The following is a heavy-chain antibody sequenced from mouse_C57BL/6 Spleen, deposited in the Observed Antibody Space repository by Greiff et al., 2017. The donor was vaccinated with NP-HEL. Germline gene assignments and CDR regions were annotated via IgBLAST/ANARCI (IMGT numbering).Heavy chain of an antibody. V-gene: IGHV14-1*01. Sequence: VQLQQSGAELVRPGASVKLSCTASGFNIKDYYMHWVKQRPEQGLEWIGRIDPEDGDTEYAPKFQGKATMTADTSSNTAYLQLSSLTSEDTAVYYCTTWDSSGYVRAMDYWVQGTSVTVSS. CDR3: TTWDSSGYVRAMDY. D-gene: IGHD3-2*02. CDR1: GFNIKDYY. CDR2: IDPEDGDT. J-gene: IGHJ4*01.